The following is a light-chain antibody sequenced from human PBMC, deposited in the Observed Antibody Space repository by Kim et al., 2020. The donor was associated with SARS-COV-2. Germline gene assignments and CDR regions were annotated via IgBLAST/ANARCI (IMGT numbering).Light chain of an antibody. CDR2: LAS. Sequence: DIVMTQSPDSLAVSLGERATINCKSSQSVLYSSNNKNYLAWYQQKPGQPPKLLIYLASTRESGVPDRFSGSGSGTDFTLTISSLQAEDVAVYYCQQYYRTPITFGQGTRLEIK. CDR3: QQYYRTPIT. CDR1: QSVLYSSNNKNY. V-gene: IGKV4-1*01. J-gene: IGKJ5*01.